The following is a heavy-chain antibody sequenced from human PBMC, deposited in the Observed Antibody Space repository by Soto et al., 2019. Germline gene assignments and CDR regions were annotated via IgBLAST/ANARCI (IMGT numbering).Heavy chain of an antibody. V-gene: IGHV4-4*02. D-gene: IGHD2-21*01. Sequence: SETLSLTCAVSSGSISSSNFSRWVRQPPGKGLEWIGEIYHSGSTNYNPSLKSRVTISVDKSKNQFSQKLSSVTAADTAVYYCARDIMGIGLDYWGQGTLVTVSS. CDR2: IYHSGST. CDR1: SGSISSSNF. J-gene: IGHJ4*02. CDR3: ARDIMGIGLDY.